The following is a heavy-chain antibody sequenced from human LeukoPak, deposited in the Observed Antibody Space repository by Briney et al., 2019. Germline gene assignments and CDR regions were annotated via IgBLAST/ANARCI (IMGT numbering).Heavy chain of an antibody. J-gene: IGHJ4*02. Sequence: GGSLRLPCAASGFTFSSYWMHWVRQAPGKGLVWVSRINTDGSSTTYADSVKGRFTISRDNANNTLYLQMNSLRAEDTAVYYCARPAYYYDSRSYWDYWGQGTLVTVSS. CDR1: GFTFSSYW. V-gene: IGHV3-74*01. CDR3: ARPAYYYDSRSYWDY. CDR2: INTDGSST. D-gene: IGHD3-10*01.